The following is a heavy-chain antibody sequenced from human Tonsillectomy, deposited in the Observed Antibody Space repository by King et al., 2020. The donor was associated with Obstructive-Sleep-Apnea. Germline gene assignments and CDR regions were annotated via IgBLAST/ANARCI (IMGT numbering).Heavy chain of an antibody. J-gene: IGHJ4*02. CDR1: GFTFSSYG. Sequence: VQLVESGGGVVQPGRSLRLSCAASGFTFSSYGMHWVRQAPGKGLEWVAVIWYDGSNKYYADSVKGRFTISRDNSKNTLYLQMNSLRAEDTAVYYCARENGAAAGTSLIDYWGQGTLVTVSS. V-gene: IGHV3-33*01. CDR2: IWYDGSNK. CDR3: ARENGAAAGTSLIDY. D-gene: IGHD6-13*01.